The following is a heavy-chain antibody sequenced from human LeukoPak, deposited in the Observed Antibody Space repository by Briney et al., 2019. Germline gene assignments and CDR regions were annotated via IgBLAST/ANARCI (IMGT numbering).Heavy chain of an antibody. D-gene: IGHD1-26*01. V-gene: IGHV3-23*01. CDR1: GFTFSSYA. CDR3: AKWSNGSPGDY. CDR2: ISGSGGST. J-gene: IGHJ4*02. Sequence: GGSLRLSCAASGFTFSSYAMSWVRQAPGKGLEWVSGISGSGGSTYYADSVKGRFTISRDNSKNTLYLQMNSLRAEDTAVHYCAKWSNGSPGDYWGQGTLVTVSS.